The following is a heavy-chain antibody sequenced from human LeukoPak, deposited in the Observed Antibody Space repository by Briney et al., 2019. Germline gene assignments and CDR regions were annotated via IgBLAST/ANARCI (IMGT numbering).Heavy chain of an antibody. J-gene: IGHJ4*02. Sequence: SETLSLTCTVSGGSISSFYWSWIRQPPGKGLDWVGYVHYSGSTYYSPFLNSRVTMSVDMSKNQFSLRLSSVTAADTAVYYCARGGESGYIYWGQGTLVTVSS. CDR3: ARGGESGYIY. V-gene: IGHV4-59*12. CDR1: GGSISSFY. D-gene: IGHD5-12*01. CDR2: VHYSGST.